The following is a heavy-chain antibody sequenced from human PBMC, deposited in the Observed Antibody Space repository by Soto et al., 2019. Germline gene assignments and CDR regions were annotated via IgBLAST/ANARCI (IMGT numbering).Heavy chain of an antibody. J-gene: IGHJ3*02. CDR1: GYTFTGYY. D-gene: IGHD6-19*01. V-gene: IGHV1-2*04. CDR3: AREKVGSGWYPDAFDI. Sequence: ASVKVSCKASGYTFTGYYMHWVRQAPGQGLEWMGWINPNSGGTNYAQKFQGWVTMTRDTSISTAYMELSRLRSDDTAVYYCAREKVGSGWYPDAFDIWGQGTMVTVSS. CDR2: INPNSGGT.